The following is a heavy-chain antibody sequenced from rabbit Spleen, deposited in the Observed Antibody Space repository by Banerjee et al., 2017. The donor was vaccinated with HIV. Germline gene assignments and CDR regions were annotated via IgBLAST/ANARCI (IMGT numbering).Heavy chain of an antibody. D-gene: IGHD2-1*01. CDR1: GFDFNSYG. CDR2: IDPIFHIT. Sequence: QEKLKETGGGLVQPGGSLTLSCKASGFDFNSYGVSWVRQAPGKGLEWIGYIDPIFHITTYANWVNGRFSISRENTQNTVTLQMTSLTAADTATYFCARHADWVGLDLWGQGTLVTVS. CDR3: ARHADWVGLDL. J-gene: IGHJ4*01. V-gene: IGHV1S47*01.